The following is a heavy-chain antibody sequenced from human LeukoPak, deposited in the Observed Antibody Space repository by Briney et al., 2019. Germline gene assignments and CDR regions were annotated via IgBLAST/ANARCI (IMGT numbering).Heavy chain of an antibody. J-gene: IGHJ4*02. Sequence: GGSLRLSCAASGFTFSSYWMSWVRQAPGKALEWVANIKQDGSEKSYVDSVKGRFTISRDNTKNSLYLQMNSLRAEDTAVYFCAREWAGPSFDYWGQGTLVTVSS. CDR1: GFTFSSYW. CDR2: IKQDGSEK. D-gene: IGHD6-19*01. V-gene: IGHV3-7*01. CDR3: AREWAGPSFDY.